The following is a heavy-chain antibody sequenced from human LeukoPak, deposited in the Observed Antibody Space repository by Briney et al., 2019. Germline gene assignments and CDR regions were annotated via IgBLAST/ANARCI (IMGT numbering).Heavy chain of an antibody. J-gene: IGHJ4*02. CDR3: ARASGGSGWYGDYFDY. D-gene: IGHD6-19*01. Sequence: TGGSLRLSCAASGFTFDDYGMSWVRQAPGKGLEWVSGINWNGGSTGYADSVKGRFTISRDNAKNSLYLQMNSLRAEDTALYYCARASGGSGWYGDYFDYWGQGTLVTVSS. CDR2: INWNGGST. V-gene: IGHV3-20*04. CDR1: GFTFDDYG.